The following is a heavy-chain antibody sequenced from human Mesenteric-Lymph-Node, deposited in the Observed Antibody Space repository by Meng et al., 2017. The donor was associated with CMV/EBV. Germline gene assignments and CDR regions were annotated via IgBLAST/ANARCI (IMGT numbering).Heavy chain of an antibody. D-gene: IGHD2-2*01. V-gene: IGHV3-7*01. CDR1: GFTFSSYW. Sequence: GGSLRLSCAASGFTFSSYWMHWVRQAPGKGLEWVANIKQDGSEKYYVDSVKGRFTISRDNAKNSLYLQMNSLRAEDTAVYYCARSLGYCSSTSCYYYGMDVWGQGTTVTVSS. CDR3: ARSLGYCSSTSCYYYGMDV. CDR2: IKQDGSEK. J-gene: IGHJ6*02.